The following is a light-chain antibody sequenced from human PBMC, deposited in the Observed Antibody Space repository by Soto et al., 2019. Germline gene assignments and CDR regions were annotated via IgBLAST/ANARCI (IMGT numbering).Light chain of an antibody. V-gene: IGKV3-11*01. CDR2: DAS. Sequence: EIVLTQSPATLSLSPGERATLSCRASQSVSSYLAWYQQKPGQAPRLLIYDASNRATGFPARFGGSGSGTDFTLTISSLEPEDFAVYYCQQRSNWPPTFGQGTKVEIK. CDR3: QQRSNWPPT. CDR1: QSVSSY. J-gene: IGKJ1*01.